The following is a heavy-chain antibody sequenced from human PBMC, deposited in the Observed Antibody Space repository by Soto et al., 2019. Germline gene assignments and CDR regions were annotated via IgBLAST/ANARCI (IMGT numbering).Heavy chain of an antibody. V-gene: IGHV3-21*01. D-gene: IGHD3-3*01. J-gene: IGHJ4*02. Sequence: EVQLVESGGGLVKPGGSLRLSCAASGFTFSSYSMNWVRQAPGKGLEWVSSISSSSSYIYYADSVKGRFTISRDNAKNSMYLQMNSLRAEDTAVYYCARGLVLRFLEWLSTLGYWGQGTLVTVSS. CDR1: GFTFSSYS. CDR2: ISSSSSYI. CDR3: ARGLVLRFLEWLSTLGY.